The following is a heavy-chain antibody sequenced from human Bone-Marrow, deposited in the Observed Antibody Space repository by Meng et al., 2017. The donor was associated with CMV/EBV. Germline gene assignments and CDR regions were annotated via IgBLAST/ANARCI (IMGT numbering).Heavy chain of an antibody. CDR1: GFSHTTSGMR. CDR3: ARMGYCTLTSCYTGGPDY. J-gene: IGHJ4*02. Sequence: CGPTLAKPTQTLTLPCSFPGFSHTTSGMRVNWIRQPPGKALEWLARIDWDDDEFYSTSLRTRLTISKDTSKNQVILTMTDMDPADTVTYYCARMGYCTLTSCYTGGPDYWGQGTLVTVSS. CDR2: IDWDDDE. V-gene: IGHV2-70D*14. D-gene: IGHD2-2*02.